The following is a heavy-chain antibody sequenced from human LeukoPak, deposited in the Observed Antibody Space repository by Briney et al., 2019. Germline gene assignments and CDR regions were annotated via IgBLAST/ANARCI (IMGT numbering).Heavy chain of an antibody. CDR3: AKANWYYFEC. CDR2: ISSSSTST. V-gene: IGHV3-11*05. J-gene: IGHJ4*02. Sequence: GGSLRLSCAASGFTFSDYYMSWMRQAPGKGLEWISYISSSSTSTNYADSVKGRFTISRDNAKNSLYLQMNSLRAEDTAVYYCAKANWYYFECWGQGTLVTVSS. D-gene: IGHD2-8*01. CDR1: GFTFSDYY.